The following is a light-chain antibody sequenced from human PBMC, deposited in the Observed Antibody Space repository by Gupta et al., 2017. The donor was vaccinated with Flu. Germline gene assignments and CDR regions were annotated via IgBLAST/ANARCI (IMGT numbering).Light chain of an antibody. Sequence: DIQLTQSPSLLSASVGDRVTITCRASQGIYTYLAWYQQKPGKAPKLLIYAASNLQSGVPSRFSGSGSGTEFTLTISSLQPEDSATYYCQQLNSYPHTFGQGTKLEIK. J-gene: IGKJ2*01. CDR2: AAS. CDR3: QQLNSYPHT. CDR1: QGIYTY. V-gene: IGKV1-9*01.